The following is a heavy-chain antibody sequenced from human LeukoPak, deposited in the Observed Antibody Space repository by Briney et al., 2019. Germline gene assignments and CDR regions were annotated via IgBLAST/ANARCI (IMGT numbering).Heavy chain of an antibody. V-gene: IGHV4-34*01. J-gene: IGHJ4*02. Sequence: SETLSLTCAVYGGSFSGYYWSWIRQPPGKGLEWIGEINHRGSTNYNPSLKSRVTISVDTSKNQFSLKLSSVTAADTAVYYCARLSAQNFDYWGQGTLVTVSS. CDR1: GGSFSGYY. CDR2: INHRGST. CDR3: ARLSAQNFDY.